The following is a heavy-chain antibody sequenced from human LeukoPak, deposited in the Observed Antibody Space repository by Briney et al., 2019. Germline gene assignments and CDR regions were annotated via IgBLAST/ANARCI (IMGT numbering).Heavy chain of an antibody. CDR3: ARSPNIVVVPAAIGWGNWFDP. V-gene: IGHV4-34*01. J-gene: IGHJ5*02. CDR1: GGSFSGYY. D-gene: IGHD2-2*02. Sequence: SETLSLTCAVYGGSFSGYYWSWIRQPPGKGLEWIGEINHSGSTNYNPSLKRRVTISVDTSKNQFSLKLSSVTAADTAVYYCARSPNIVVVPAAIGWGNWFDPWGQGTLVTVSS. CDR2: INHSGST.